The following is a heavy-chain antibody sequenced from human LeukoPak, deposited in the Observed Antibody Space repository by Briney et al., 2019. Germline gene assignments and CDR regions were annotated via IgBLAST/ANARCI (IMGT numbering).Heavy chain of an antibody. D-gene: IGHD1-7*01. CDR3: ARARRTGTTYYYYMDV. J-gene: IGHJ6*03. Sequence: ASVKVSCKASGCTFTGYYMHWVRQAPGQGLEWMGWINPNSGGTNYAQKFQGRVTMTRDTSISTAYMELSRLRSDDTAVYYCARARRTGTTYYYYMDVWGKGTTVTVSS. CDR2: INPNSGGT. CDR1: GCTFTGYY. V-gene: IGHV1-2*02.